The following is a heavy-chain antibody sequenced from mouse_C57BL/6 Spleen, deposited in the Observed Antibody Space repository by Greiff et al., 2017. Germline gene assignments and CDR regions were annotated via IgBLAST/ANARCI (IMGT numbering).Heavy chain of an antibody. V-gene: IGHV1-52*01. J-gene: IGHJ2*01. CDR2: IDPSDSET. CDR1: GYTFTSYW. Sequence: QVQLQQPGAELVRPGSSVKLSCKASGYTFTSYWMHWVKQRPIQGLEWIGNIDPSDSETHYNQKFKDKATLTVDKSSSTAYMQLSSLTSEDSAVYYCARWTYYGSSYFYFDYWGQGTTLTVSS. D-gene: IGHD1-1*01. CDR3: ARWTYYGSSYFYFDY.